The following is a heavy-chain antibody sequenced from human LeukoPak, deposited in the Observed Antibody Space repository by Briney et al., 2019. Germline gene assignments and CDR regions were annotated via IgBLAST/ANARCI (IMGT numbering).Heavy chain of an antibody. D-gene: IGHD6-6*01. CDR3: ARGSSNVAARNNWFDP. CDR2: ISGSSSYI. V-gene: IGHV3-11*06. CDR1: GFTFSDHY. J-gene: IGHJ5*02. Sequence: GGSLRLSCAASGFTFSDHYMSWIRQAPGKGLEWVSSISGSSSYIYYTDSVKGRFTVSRDNAKNSLFLQMNSLRVEDTAVYYCARGSSNVAARNNWFDPWGQGTLVTVSS.